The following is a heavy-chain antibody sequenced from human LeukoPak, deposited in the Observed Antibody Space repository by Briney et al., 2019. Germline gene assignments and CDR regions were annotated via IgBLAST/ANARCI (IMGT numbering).Heavy chain of an antibody. D-gene: IGHD6-6*01. J-gene: IGHJ6*03. CDR2: IRSKAYGGTT. CDR3: TRGRKQLVWDYYYYYMDV. V-gene: IGHV3-49*03. CDR1: GFTFGDYA. Sequence: GGSLRRSCTASGFTFGDYAMSWFRQAPGKGLEWVGFIRSKAYGGTTEYAASVKGRFTISRDDSKSIAYLQMNSLKTEDTAVYYCTRGRKQLVWDYYYYYMDVWGKGTTVTVSS.